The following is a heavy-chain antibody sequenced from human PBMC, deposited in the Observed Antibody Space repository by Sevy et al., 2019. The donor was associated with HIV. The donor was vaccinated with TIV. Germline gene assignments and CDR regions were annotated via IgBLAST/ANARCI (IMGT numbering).Heavy chain of an antibody. CDR1: GFTFGDYC. D-gene: IGHD6-13*01. V-gene: IGHV3-49*04. Sequence: GGSLRLSCTASGFTFGDYCMSWVRQAPGKGLEWVAFLKSDVYGGTVDHAASVRARFVISRDDSNTLAYLQMNDLKTEDTGVYYCTRWKAAQSIFDYWGQGALVTVSS. CDR3: TRWKAAQSIFDY. CDR2: LKSDVYGGTV. J-gene: IGHJ4*02.